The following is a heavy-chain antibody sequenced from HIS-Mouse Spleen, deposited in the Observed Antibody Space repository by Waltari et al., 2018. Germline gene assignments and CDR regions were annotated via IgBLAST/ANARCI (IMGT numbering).Heavy chain of an antibody. CDR1: GGSIRSSSYC. Sequence: QLQLQESGPGLVKPSETLSLTCPVSGGSIRSSSYCWGWIRQPPGKGLEWIGSIYYSGSTYYNPSLKSRVTISVDTSKNQFSLKLSSVTAADTAVYYCAREIPYSSSWYDWYFDLWGRGTLVTVSS. D-gene: IGHD6-13*01. V-gene: IGHV4-39*07. J-gene: IGHJ2*01. CDR3: AREIPYSSSWYDWYFDL. CDR2: IYYSGST.